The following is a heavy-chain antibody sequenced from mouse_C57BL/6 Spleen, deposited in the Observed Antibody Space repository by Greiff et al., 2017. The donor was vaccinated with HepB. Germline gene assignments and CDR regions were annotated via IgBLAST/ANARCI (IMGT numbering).Heavy chain of an antibody. CDR1: GYTFTDYY. CDR3: ARDYDYDWGAWFAY. V-gene: IGHV1-26*01. CDR2: INPNNGGT. J-gene: IGHJ3*01. D-gene: IGHD2-4*01. Sequence: EVQLQQSGPELVKPGASVKISCKASGYTFTDYYMNWVKQSHGKSLEWIGDINPNNGGTSYNQKFKGKATLTVDKSSSTAYMELRSLTSEDSAVYYCARDYDYDWGAWFAYWGQGTLVTVSA.